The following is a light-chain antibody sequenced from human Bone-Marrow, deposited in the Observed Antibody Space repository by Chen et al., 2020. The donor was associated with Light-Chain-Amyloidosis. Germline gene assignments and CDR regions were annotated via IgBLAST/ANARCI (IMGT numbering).Light chain of an antibody. Sequence: EIVLTQSPGTLSLSPWERATLSCRASQSVSSSYLAWYQQKPGQAPRLLIYGASSRATCIPDRFSGSGSGTDFTLTISRLEPEDFAVYYCQQYGSSPWTFGQGTKVEIK. V-gene: IGKV3-20*01. CDR2: GAS. CDR3: QQYGSSPWT. CDR1: QSVSSSY. J-gene: IGKJ1*01.